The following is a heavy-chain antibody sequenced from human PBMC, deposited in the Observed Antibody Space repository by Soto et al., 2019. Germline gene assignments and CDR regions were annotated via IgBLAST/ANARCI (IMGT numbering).Heavy chain of an antibody. J-gene: IGHJ6*02. D-gene: IGHD3-22*01. CDR2: IYYSGST. CDR3: ARVRHYYYSSGYYYRSYYYYGMDV. V-gene: IGHV4-59*01. Sequence: PSETLSLTCTVSGGTISSYYWSWIRQTPGKGLEWLGYIYYSGSTNYNPSLKSRVTISVDTSKNQFSLKLSSVTAADTAVYYCARVRHYYYSSGYYYRSYYYYGMDVWGQGTTVTVSS. CDR1: GGTISSYY.